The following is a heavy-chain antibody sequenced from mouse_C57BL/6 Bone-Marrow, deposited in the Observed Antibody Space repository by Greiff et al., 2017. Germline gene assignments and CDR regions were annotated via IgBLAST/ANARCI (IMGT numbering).Heavy chain of an antibody. D-gene: IGHD2-4*01. J-gene: IGHJ3*01. V-gene: IGHV1-81*01. CDR2: IYPRSGNT. Sequence: VQLVESGAELARPGASVKLSCKASGYTFTSYGISWVKQRTGQGLEWIGEIYPRSGNTYYNEKFKGKATLTADKSSSTAYMELRSLTSEDSAVYFCAGTIYYDYDLAWYAYWGQGTLVTVSA. CDR1: GYTFTSYG. CDR3: AGTIYYDYDLAWYAY.